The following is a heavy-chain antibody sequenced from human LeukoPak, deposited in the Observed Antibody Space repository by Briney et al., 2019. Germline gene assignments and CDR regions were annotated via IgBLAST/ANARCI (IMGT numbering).Heavy chain of an antibody. CDR2: IIPIFGRA. J-gene: IGHJ6*03. Sequence: GASVKVSCKASGGTFSSYAISWVRQAPGQGLEWMGGIIPIFGRANYAQKFQGRVTITTDESTSTAYMELSSMRSEDTAVYYCARAVPGGVTAIQVNYYYYYMDVWGKGTTVTVSS. V-gene: IGHV1-69*05. CDR3: ARAVPGGVTAIQVNYYYYYMDV. CDR1: GGTFSSYA. D-gene: IGHD2-21*02.